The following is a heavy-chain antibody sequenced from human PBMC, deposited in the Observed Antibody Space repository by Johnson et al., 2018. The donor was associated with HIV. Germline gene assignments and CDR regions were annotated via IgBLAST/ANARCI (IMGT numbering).Heavy chain of an antibody. J-gene: IGHJ3*02. CDR2: ISYDGSNK. CDR1: GFTVSSNY. V-gene: IGHV3-30-3*01. Sequence: VQLVESGGGLVQPGGSLRLSCAASGFTVSSNYMSWVRQAPGKGLEWVAVISYDGSNKYYADSVKGRFTISRDNSKNTRYLQMNSLRAEDTAVYYCARETDIAPYSGSYPTQAFDIWGQGTMVTVSS. CDR3: ARETDIAPYSGSYPTQAFDI. D-gene: IGHD1-26*01.